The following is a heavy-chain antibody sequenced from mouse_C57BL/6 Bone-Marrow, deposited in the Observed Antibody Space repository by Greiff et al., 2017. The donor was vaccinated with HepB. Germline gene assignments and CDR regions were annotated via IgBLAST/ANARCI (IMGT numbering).Heavy chain of an antibody. J-gene: IGHJ2*01. Sequence: VQLQHSGAELVKPGASVKLSCTASGFNIKDYYMHWVKQRTEQGLEWIGRIDPEDGETKYAPNFQGKATITADTSSNTAYLQLSSLTSEDTAVYYCAIYFDYWGQGTTLTVSS. CDR3: AIYFDY. CDR1: GFNIKDYY. CDR2: IDPEDGET. V-gene: IGHV14-2*01.